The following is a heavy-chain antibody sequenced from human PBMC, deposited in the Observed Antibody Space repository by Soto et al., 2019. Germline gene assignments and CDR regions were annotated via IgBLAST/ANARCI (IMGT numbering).Heavy chain of an antibody. D-gene: IGHD3-16*01. CDR1: GFTFGNYG. Sequence: QVQLVESGGGVVQPGTSLRLSCAASGFTFGNYGMHWVRQPPGKGLEWMSSILYDGSDKYYADSVKGRFTISRDDSKNTVYLQMDSRRPDDTAVYYCAKWGEVSHNPGGNYYYGMAVWGQGTTVTVSS. V-gene: IGHV3-30*18. CDR2: ILYDGSDK. CDR3: AKWGEVSHNPGGNYYYGMAV. J-gene: IGHJ6*02.